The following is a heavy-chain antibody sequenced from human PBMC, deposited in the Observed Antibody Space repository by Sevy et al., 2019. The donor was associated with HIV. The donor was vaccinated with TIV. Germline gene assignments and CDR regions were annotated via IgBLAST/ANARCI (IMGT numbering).Heavy chain of an antibody. Sequence: GGSLRLSCAASGFTFSDYYMTWIRQAPGKGLEWVSYISSGSTYINYADSVKGRFTISRDNAKNSLYLQMNSLRAEDTAVYFCAKVLHIVVVPAAIDYYYGMDVWGQGTTVTVSS. CDR3: AKVLHIVVVPAAIDYYYGMDV. D-gene: IGHD2-2*01. CDR2: ISSGSTYI. V-gene: IGHV3-11*06. J-gene: IGHJ6*02. CDR1: GFTFSDYY.